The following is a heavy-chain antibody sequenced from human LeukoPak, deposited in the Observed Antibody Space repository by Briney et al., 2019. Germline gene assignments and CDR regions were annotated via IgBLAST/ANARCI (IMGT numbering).Heavy chain of an antibody. Sequence: PSETLSLICTVSGGSISSYYWSWIRQPPGKGLEWIGYIYYSGSTNYNPSLKSRVTISVDTSKNQFSLKLSSVTAADTAVYYCARAVEDYYYYMDVWGKGTTVTVSS. CDR1: GGSISSYY. D-gene: IGHD5-24*01. J-gene: IGHJ6*03. CDR2: IYYSGST. V-gene: IGHV4-59*01. CDR3: ARAVEDYYYYMDV.